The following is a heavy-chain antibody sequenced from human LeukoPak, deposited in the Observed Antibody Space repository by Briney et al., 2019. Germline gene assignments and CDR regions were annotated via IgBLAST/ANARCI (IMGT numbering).Heavy chain of an antibody. V-gene: IGHV3-30*04. J-gene: IGHJ4*02. CDR3: ARAGRRDSSGSLFDY. CDR1: GFTFSSYA. D-gene: IGHD3-22*01. Sequence: GGSLRLSCAASGFTFSSYAMHWVRQAPGKGLEWVAVISYDGSNKYYADSVKGRFTISRDNSKNTLYLQMNSLRAEDTAVYYCARAGRRDSSGSLFDYWGQGTLVTVSS. CDR2: ISYDGSNK.